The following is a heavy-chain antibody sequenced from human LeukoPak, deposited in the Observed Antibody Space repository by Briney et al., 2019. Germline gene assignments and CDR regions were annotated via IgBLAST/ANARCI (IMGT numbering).Heavy chain of an antibody. V-gene: IGHV3-23*01. CDR3: AKAVVVTGNLRAFDI. J-gene: IGHJ3*02. CDR2: ISALGVST. Sequence: GGSLTLSCPPSAFTFSTYCMKWVRQAPGSGREWASGISALGVSTYYANSLQGRFTVSSDNSKNPVFLEMTSLRAEDPAVYYCAKAVVVTGNLRAFDIWGQGTMVTVSS. CDR1: AFTFSTYC. D-gene: IGHD2-21*02.